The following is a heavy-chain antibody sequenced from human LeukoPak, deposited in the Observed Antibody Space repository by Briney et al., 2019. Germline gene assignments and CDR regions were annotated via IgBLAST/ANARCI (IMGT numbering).Heavy chain of an antibody. CDR3: ARAGYSSGWYSVNWFDP. Sequence: PSETLSLTCAIYGGSFSGYYWSWIRQPPGKGLEWIGEINHSGSTNYNPSLKSRVTISVDTSKNQFSLKLSSVTAADTAVYYCARAGYSSGWYSVNWFDPWGQGTLVTVSS. D-gene: IGHD6-19*01. CDR1: GGSFSGYY. V-gene: IGHV4-34*01. J-gene: IGHJ5*02. CDR2: INHSGST.